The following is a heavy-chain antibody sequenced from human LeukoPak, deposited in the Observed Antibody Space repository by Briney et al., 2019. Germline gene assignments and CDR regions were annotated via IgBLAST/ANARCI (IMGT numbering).Heavy chain of an antibody. V-gene: IGHV1-2*02. D-gene: IGHD5-18*01. CDR2: INPSSGVT. CDR3: AREDTYGEYRPFDF. J-gene: IGHJ4*02. CDR1: GYTFTGYY. Sequence: ASVKVSCKASGYTFTGYYMHWVRQAPGQGLEWMGWINPSSGVTKFSQELQDRVTLTRDTSLSTAYMELNSLTFDDTAIYYCAREDTYGEYRPFDFWGQGAPATVSS.